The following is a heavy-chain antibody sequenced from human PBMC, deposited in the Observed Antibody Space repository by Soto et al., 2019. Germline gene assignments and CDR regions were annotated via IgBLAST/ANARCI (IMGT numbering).Heavy chain of an antibody. J-gene: IGHJ4*02. V-gene: IGHV4-59*08. CDR1: NDSISPYY. Sequence: QVQLQESGPGLVKPSETLSLTCTVSNDSISPYYWSWIRQPPGKGLEWIGFIYYSGSTTYNPSRNSRVTISVAKPKNQFPLKLTSVNAADSAIYSCERHFPPLHSGSHYFDLWGQGTLVTVSS. D-gene: IGHD3-10*01. CDR2: IYYSGST. CDR3: ERHFPPLHSGSHYFDL.